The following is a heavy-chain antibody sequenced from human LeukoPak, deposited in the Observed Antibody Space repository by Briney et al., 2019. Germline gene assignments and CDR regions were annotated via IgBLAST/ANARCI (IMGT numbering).Heavy chain of an antibody. CDR2: FYHSGST. Sequence: SETLSLTCTVSGYSISSGYYWGWIRQPPGKGLVWIGSFYHSGSTYYNPSLKSRVTISLDTSKNQFSLKLSSVTAADTAVYCARVRRVGATPFDYWGQGTLVTVSS. D-gene: IGHD1-26*01. CDR3: ARVRRVGATPFDY. V-gene: IGHV4-38-2*02. J-gene: IGHJ4*02. CDR1: GYSISSGYY.